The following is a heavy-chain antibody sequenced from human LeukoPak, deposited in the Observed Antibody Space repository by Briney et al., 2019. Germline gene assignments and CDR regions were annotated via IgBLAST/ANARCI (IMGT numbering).Heavy chain of an antibody. CDR1: GFTFSSYG. D-gene: IGHD2-15*01. CDR3: AKDLMDGELGYCSGGSCYPEY. CDR2: ILYDGSNK. V-gene: IGHV3-30*02. Sequence: GGSLRLSCAASGFTFSSYGMHWVRQAPGKGLEWVAFILYDGSNKYYADSVKGRFTISRDNSKNTLYLQMNSLRAEDTAVYYCAKDLMDGELGYCSGGSCYPEYWGQGTLVTVSS. J-gene: IGHJ4*02.